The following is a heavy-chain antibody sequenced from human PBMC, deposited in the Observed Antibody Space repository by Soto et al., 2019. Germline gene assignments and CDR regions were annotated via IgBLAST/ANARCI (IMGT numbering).Heavy chain of an antibody. CDR1: GGSIKNTGAN. J-gene: IGHJ5*02. CDR2: VYYTGTT. D-gene: IGHD1-26*01. Sequence: SETLSLTCTVSGGSIKNTGANWGWVRQPPGRGLEWIGSVYYTGTTYYNPSLQSRVTISIDTSKNQYSLSVNSVAAADTAVYYCATHTSGSRNGPHTWGQGTLVTVSS. V-gene: IGHV4-39*01. CDR3: ATHTSGSRNGPHT.